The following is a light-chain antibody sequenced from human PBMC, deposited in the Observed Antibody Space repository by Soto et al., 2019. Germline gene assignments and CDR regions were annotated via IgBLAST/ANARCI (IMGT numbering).Light chain of an antibody. V-gene: IGKV3-15*01. Sequence: EIVMTQSPATLSVSPGESATLSCRASQSVSMNLAWYQQKPGQAPRLLIYSASTRATGNPARFSGSGSGTEHTLTISSLQTEDFAVYYCQQYNNWPPYTFGQGTKLEIK. CDR3: QQYNNWPPYT. CDR1: QSVSMN. CDR2: SAS. J-gene: IGKJ2*01.